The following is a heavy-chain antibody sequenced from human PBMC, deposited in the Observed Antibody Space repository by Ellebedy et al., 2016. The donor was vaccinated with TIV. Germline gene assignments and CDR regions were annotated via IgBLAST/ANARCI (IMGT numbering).Heavy chain of an antibody. J-gene: IGHJ4*02. CDR3: ANHPRNRGVIMVY. V-gene: IGHV1-3*01. CDR1: GYTFTSYA. Sequence: ASVKVSXKASGYTFTSYAMHWVRQAPGQRLEWMGWINAGNGNTKYSQKFQGRVTITRDTSASTAYMELSSLRSEDTAVYYCANHPRNRGVIMVYWGQGTLVTVSS. D-gene: IGHD3-10*01. CDR2: INAGNGNT.